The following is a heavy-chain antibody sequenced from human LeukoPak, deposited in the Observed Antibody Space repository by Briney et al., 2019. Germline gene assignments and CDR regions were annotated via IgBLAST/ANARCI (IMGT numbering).Heavy chain of an antibody. Sequence: GGSLRLSCAAPGFTFSSYSMNWVRQAPGKGLVWVSSISSSSSYIYYADSVKGRFTISRDNAKNSLYLQMNSLRVEDTAVYYCAKGRGFRVWDPWDNWGQGTLITVSS. CDR3: AKGRGFRVWDPWDN. CDR1: GFTFSSYS. CDR2: ISSSSSYI. V-gene: IGHV3-21*04. D-gene: IGHD3-16*01. J-gene: IGHJ4*02.